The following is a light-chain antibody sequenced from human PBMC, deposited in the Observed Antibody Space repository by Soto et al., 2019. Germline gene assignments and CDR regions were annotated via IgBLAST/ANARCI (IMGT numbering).Light chain of an antibody. CDR3: QHSTTWT. J-gene: IGKJ1*01. V-gene: IGKV1-39*01. CDR1: QSISSW. Sequence: DIQMTQSPSTLSASVVDRVTITCRASQSISSWLAWYQQKPGKAPKLLIYAASSLQSGVPSRFSGSGSETDFTLTISSLQPEDFATYSCQHSTTWTFGQGTKVDIK. CDR2: AAS.